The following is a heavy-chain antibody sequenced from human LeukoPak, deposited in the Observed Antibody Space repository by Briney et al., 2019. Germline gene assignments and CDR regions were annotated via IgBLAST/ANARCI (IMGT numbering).Heavy chain of an antibody. J-gene: IGHJ4*02. Sequence: GGSLRLSCAASGFTFSSYAMHWVRQAPGKGLEWVAVISYDGSNKYYADSVKGRFTISRDNSKNTLYLQMNSLRAEDTAVYYCAKIQKPTHFDYWGQGTLVTVSS. V-gene: IGHV3-30-3*02. CDR1: GFTFSSYA. CDR2: ISYDGSNK. CDR3: AKIQKPTHFDY.